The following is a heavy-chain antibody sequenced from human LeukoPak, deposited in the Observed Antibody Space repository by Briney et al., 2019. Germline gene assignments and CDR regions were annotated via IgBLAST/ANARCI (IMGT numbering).Heavy chain of an antibody. V-gene: IGHV4-59*01. CDR1: GDSLSSYY. CDR3: ARLQRITMAGPDYWYFDL. Sequence: PSETLSLTCTVSGDSLSSYYWSWIRQPPEKGLEWIGYIYYSGSTNYNPSLKGRVTISVDTSKTQFSLKMNSVTAADTAVYYCARLQRITMAGPDYWYFDLWGRGTLVTVSS. D-gene: IGHD3-10*01. J-gene: IGHJ2*01. CDR2: IYYSGST.